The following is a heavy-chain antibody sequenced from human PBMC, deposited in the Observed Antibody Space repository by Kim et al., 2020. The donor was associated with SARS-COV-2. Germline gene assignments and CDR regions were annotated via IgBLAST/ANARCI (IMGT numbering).Heavy chain of an antibody. CDR3: ARLLLYGSGSLYYFDY. Sequence: SFQGQVTISADKSISTAYLQWSSLKASDTAMYYCARLLLYGSGSLYYFDYWGQGTLVTVSS. D-gene: IGHD3-10*01. V-gene: IGHV5-51*01. J-gene: IGHJ4*02.